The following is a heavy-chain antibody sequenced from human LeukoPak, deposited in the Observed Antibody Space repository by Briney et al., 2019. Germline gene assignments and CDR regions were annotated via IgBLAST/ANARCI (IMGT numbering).Heavy chain of an antibody. CDR1: GYTFTSYY. Sequence: APVKVSCKASGYTFTSYYIHWVRQAPGQGLEWMGIINPSGGSTSYAQKFQGRVTMTRDTSTSTVYMELSSLRSEDTAVYYCARDLEGTASGSYYRASMDVWGKGTTVTVSS. D-gene: IGHD3-10*01. CDR3: ARDLEGTASGSYYRASMDV. CDR2: INPSGGST. J-gene: IGHJ6*04. V-gene: IGHV1-46*01.